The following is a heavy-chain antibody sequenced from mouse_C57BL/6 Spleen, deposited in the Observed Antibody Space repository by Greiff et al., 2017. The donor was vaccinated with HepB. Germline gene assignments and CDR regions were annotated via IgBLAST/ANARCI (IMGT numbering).Heavy chain of an antibody. D-gene: IGHD1-1*01. CDR3: ATRIYYGSSYWYFDV. J-gene: IGHJ1*03. V-gene: IGHV1-55*01. CDR2: IYPGSGST. CDR1: GYTFTSYW. Sequence: VKLKQPGAELVKPGASVKMSCKASGYTFTSYWITWVKQRPGQGLEWIGDIYPGSGSTNYNEKFKSKATLTVDTSSSTAYMQLSSLTSEDSAVYYCATRIYYGSSYWYFDVWGTGTTVTVSS.